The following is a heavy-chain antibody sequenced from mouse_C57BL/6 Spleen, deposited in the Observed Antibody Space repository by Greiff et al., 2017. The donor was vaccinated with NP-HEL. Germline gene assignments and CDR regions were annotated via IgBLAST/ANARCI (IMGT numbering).Heavy chain of an antibody. CDR3: ANYYGLDYYAMDY. V-gene: IGHV1-55*01. CDR2: IYPGSGST. CDR1: GYTFTSYW. J-gene: IGHJ4*01. Sequence: VQLQQPGAELVKPGASVKMSCKASGYTFTSYWITWVKQRPGQGLEWIGDIYPGSGSTNYNEKFKSKATLTVDTSSSTAYMQLSSLTSEDSAVYYCANYYGLDYYAMDYWGQGTSVTVSS. D-gene: IGHD1-1*01.